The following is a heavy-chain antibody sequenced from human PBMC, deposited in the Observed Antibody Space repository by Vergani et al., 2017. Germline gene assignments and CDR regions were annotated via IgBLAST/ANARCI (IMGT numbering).Heavy chain of an antibody. D-gene: IGHD4-17*01. J-gene: IGHJ6*03. V-gene: IGHV1-18*01. CDR1: GYSFTSYG. Sequence: QVQLVQSGAEVKKPGASVKVSCKASGYSFTSYGISWVRQAPGQGLEWMGWISAYNGNTNYAQKLQGRFTMTTDTSTRTAYMELRSLRSDDTAVYYCARGRLVTXVTTGGYYYYYMDVWGKGTTVTVSS. CDR2: ISAYNGNT. CDR3: ARGRLVTXVTTGGYYYYYMDV.